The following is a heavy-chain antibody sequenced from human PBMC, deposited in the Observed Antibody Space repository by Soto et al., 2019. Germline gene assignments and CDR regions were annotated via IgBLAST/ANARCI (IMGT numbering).Heavy chain of an antibody. CDR3: ARYTHRSYRGERYYYGMDV. J-gene: IGHJ6*02. D-gene: IGHD3-16*02. CDR2: IIPIFGTA. Sequence: QVQLVQSGAEVKKPGSSVKVSCKASGGTFSSYAISWVRQAPGQGLEWMGGIIPIFGTANYAQKFQGRVTIPSDESTSKAYMELSSLRSEDTAVYYCARYTHRSYRGERYYYGMDVWGQGTTVTVSS. CDR1: GGTFSSYA. V-gene: IGHV1-69*01.